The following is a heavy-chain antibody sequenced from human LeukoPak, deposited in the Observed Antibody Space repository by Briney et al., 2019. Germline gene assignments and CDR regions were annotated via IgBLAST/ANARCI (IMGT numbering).Heavy chain of an antibody. V-gene: IGHV1-46*01. CDR2: INPSGGST. Sequence: ASVKVSCKASGYTFTSFYMHWVRQASGQGLEWMGIINPSGGSTSYAQKFQGRVTMTRDMSTSTVYMELSSLRSEDTAVYYCARGEGSHRLDYWGQGTLVTVSS. CDR3: ARGEGSHRLDY. D-gene: IGHD1-26*01. CDR1: GYTFTSFY. J-gene: IGHJ4*02.